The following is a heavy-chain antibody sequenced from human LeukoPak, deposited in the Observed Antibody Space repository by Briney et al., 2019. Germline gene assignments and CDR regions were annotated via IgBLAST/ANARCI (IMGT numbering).Heavy chain of an antibody. J-gene: IGHJ5*02. Sequence: ASVKVSCKASVYTFTSYGISWVRQAPGQGLEWMGWISAYNGNTNYAQKLQGRVTMTTDTSTSTAYMELRSLRSDDTAVYYCARDLEGLGGYCSGGSCPQFDPWGQGTLVTVSS. CDR1: VYTFTSYG. D-gene: IGHD2-15*01. CDR3: ARDLEGLGGYCSGGSCPQFDP. CDR2: ISAYNGNT. V-gene: IGHV1-18*01.